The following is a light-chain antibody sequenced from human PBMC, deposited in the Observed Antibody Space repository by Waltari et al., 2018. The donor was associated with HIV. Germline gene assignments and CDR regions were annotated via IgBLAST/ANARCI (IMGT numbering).Light chain of an antibody. Sequence: DIQMTQSPSSLSASVGDRVTITCRASQSISSYLNWYQQKPGKAPKLLIYAASSLQSGVPSRFSGSGSGTDFTLTISSLQPEHFATYYCQQSYSTPYGFGQGTKLEIK. CDR3: QQSYSTPYG. CDR1: QSISSY. CDR2: AAS. J-gene: IGKJ2*03. V-gene: IGKV1-39*01.